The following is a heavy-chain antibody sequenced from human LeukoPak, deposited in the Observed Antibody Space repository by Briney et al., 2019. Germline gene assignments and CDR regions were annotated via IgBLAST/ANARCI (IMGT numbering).Heavy chain of an antibody. J-gene: IGHJ4*02. D-gene: IGHD6-13*01. CDR1: GYNFIKYA. CDR2: INTNTGNP. Sequence: ASVKVSCKASGYNFIKYAMNWVRQAPGQGLEWMGWINTNTGNPTYSQGFTRRVVFSLDTSVTTAYLQVNSLEAEDTAVYYCAVNLAAAGHPSYWGQGSLVTVSS. V-gene: IGHV7-4-1*02. CDR3: AVNLAAAGHPSY.